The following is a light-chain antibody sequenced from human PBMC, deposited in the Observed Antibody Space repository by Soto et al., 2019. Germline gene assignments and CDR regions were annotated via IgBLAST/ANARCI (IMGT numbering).Light chain of an antibody. CDR1: QIINTY. CDR3: QGSYSFLWGT. J-gene: IGKJ1*01. CDR2: GAS. Sequence: DIQMTQSPSSLAASVGDRVTITCRTSQIINTYLNWYQQKPGKAPKLLIYGASSFQSEVPLRFSGSGSGTDFALTISSLQPEDFATYDCQGSYSFLWGTCGQGTKGEIK. V-gene: IGKV1-39*01.